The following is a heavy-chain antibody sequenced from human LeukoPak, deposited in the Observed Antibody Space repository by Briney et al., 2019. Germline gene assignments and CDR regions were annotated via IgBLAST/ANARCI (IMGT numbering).Heavy chain of an antibody. J-gene: IGHJ4*02. CDR2: ISSSSSTI. CDR3: ARDRRKYNYDSGGYPPY. CDR1: GFTFSSYS. D-gene: IGHD3-22*01. V-gene: IGHV3-48*01. Sequence: GGSLRLSCAASGFTFSSYSMLWVRQAPGKGLEWVSYISSSSSTIYYADSVKGRFTISRDNAKNSLYLQMNTLRAEDTAVYYCARDRRKYNYDSGGYPPYWGQGTPVTVSS.